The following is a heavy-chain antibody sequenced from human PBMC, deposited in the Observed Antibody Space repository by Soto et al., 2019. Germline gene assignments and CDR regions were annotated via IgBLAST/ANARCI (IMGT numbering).Heavy chain of an antibody. CDR1: GGSISSYY. CDR2: IYYSGST. CDR3: ARTTYYYDSSGYPPPGFDY. J-gene: IGHJ4*02. Sequence: PSETLSLTCTVSGGSISSYYWSWIRQPPGKGLEWIGYIYYSGSTNYNPSLKSRVTISADTSKNQFSLKLSSVTAADTAVYYCARTTYYYDSSGYPPPGFDYWGQGTLVTVSS. D-gene: IGHD3-22*01. V-gene: IGHV4-59*01.